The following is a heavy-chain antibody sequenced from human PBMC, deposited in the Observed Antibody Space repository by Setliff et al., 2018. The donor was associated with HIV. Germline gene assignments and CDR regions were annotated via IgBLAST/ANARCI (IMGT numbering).Heavy chain of an antibody. V-gene: IGHV1-3*04. CDR1: GYTFTSHV. CDR2: INTGNDNT. CDR3: ARRRGGYFDY. J-gene: IGHJ4*01. Sequence: GASVKVSCKASGYTFTSHVLHWVRQAPGQGLEWMGWINTGNDNTQYSQRFQGRVRFSKDTSATTAAMELSDLASEDTAVYYCARRRGGYFDYWGHGTRVTVSS. D-gene: IGHD3-16*01.